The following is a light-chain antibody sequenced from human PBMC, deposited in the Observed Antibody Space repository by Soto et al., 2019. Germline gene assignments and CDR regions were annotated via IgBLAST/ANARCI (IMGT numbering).Light chain of an antibody. CDR2: AAS. V-gene: IGKV1-39*01. J-gene: IGKJ4*01. CDR3: QQSDSTPLT. CDR1: QSIRSY. Sequence: DIHMTQSPSSLSASVGDRVTITCRASQSIRSYLNWYQQKPGNAPKLLICAASSLQSGVPSRFSGSGSGTDFTLTVSSLQPEDSATYYCQQSDSTPLTFGGGTKVEIK.